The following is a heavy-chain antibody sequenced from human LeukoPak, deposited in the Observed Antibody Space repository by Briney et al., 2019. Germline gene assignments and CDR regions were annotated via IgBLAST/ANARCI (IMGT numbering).Heavy chain of an antibody. CDR3: ARGTGIAGFDP. D-gene: IGHD3-10*01. CDR2: INHSGST. V-gene: IGHV4-34*01. Sequence: SETLSLTCAVYGGSFSGYYWSWIRQPPGKGLEWIGEINHSGSTNYNPSLKSRVTISVDTSKNQFSLKLSPVTAADTAVYYCARGTGIAGFDPWGQGTLVTVSS. J-gene: IGHJ5*02. CDR1: GGSFSGYY.